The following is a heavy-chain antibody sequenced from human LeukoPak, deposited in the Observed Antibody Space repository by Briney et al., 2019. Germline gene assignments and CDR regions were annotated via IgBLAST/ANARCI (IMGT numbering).Heavy chain of an antibody. Sequence: PGGSLRLSCAASGFTFSSYWMSWVRQAPGKGLEWVANIKQDGSEKDCVDSVTGRFTISRDNAKNSVYLQVNSLRAEDTALYYCARGHYGLDIWGQGTMVTVSS. J-gene: IGHJ3*02. D-gene: IGHD4-17*01. CDR2: IKQDGSEK. CDR1: GFTFSSYW. V-gene: IGHV3-7*01. CDR3: ARGHYGLDI.